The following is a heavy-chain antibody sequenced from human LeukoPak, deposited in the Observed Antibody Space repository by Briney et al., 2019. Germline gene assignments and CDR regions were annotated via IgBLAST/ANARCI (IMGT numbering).Heavy chain of an antibody. CDR3: ARDEDGSGLTPFDY. J-gene: IGHJ4*02. Sequence: ASVKVSCKASGYTFTGYFMHWVRQAPGQGLEWMGWINPNSGGTNYAQKFQGRVTMTRDTSIGTAYMELSRLRSDDTAVYYCARDEDGSGLTPFDYWGQGTLVTVSS. D-gene: IGHD3-10*01. V-gene: IGHV1-2*02. CDR1: GYTFTGYF. CDR2: INPNSGGT.